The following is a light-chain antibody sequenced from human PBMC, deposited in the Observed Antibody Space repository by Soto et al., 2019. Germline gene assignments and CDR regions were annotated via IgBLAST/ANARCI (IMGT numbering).Light chain of an antibody. V-gene: IGKV3-11*01. CDR1: QSVRTN. CDR2: DAS. CDR3: QQRSNWPRT. Sequence: EIVMTQSPATLSVSPGERGTLSCRASQSVRTNLAWYQHKPGQAPRLLIYDASNRATGIPARFSGSGSGTDFTLTISSLEPEDFAVYYCQQRSNWPRTFGQGTKVDIK. J-gene: IGKJ1*01.